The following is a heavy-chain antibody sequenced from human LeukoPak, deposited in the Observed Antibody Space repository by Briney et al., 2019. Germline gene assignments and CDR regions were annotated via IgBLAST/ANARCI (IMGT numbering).Heavy chain of an antibody. J-gene: IGHJ5*02. D-gene: IGHD6-13*01. V-gene: IGHV1-2*02. CDR1: GYTFTGYY. Sequence: ASVKVSCKASGYTFTGYYMHWVRQAPGQGLEWMGWINPNSGGTNYAQKFQGRVTMTRDTSISTAYMELSRLRSDDTAVYYCARDSLEQQLGHADYNNWFDPWGQGTLVTVSS. CDR3: ARDSLEQQLGHADYNNWFDP. CDR2: INPNSGGT.